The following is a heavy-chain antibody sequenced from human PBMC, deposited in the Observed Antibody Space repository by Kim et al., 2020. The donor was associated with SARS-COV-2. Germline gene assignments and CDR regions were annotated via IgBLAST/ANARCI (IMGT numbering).Heavy chain of an antibody. CDR1: GFTFSSYW. D-gene: IGHD3-10*01. CDR2: IKQDGSEK. J-gene: IGHJ4*02. CDR3: AREPGSYGSGRHVY. V-gene: IGHV3-7*03. Sequence: GGSLRLSCTASGFTFSSYWMSWVRQAPGKGLEWVANIKQDGSEKYYVDSVKGRFTISRDNAKNSLYLQMNSLRAEDTAVYYCAREPGSYGSGRHVYWGQGTLLIVSS.